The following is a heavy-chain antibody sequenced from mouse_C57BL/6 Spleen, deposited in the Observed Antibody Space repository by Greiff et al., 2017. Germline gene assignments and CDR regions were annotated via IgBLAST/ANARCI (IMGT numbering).Heavy chain of an antibody. Sequence: VKLMESGPELVKPGASVKISCKASGYAFSSSWMNWVKQRPGKGLEWIGRIYPGDGDTNYNGKFKGKATLTADKSSSTAYMQLSSLTSEDSAVYFCARRLTGTNYYAMDYWGQGTSVTVSS. V-gene: IGHV1-82*01. D-gene: IGHD4-1*01. CDR1: GYAFSSSW. J-gene: IGHJ4*01. CDR3: ARRLTGTNYYAMDY. CDR2: IYPGDGDT.